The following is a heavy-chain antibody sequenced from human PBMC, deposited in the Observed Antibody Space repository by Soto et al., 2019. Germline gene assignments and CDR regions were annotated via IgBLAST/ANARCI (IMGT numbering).Heavy chain of an antibody. V-gene: IGHV3-30*18. CDR3: AKDLDDYSNYRYYGMDV. CDR1: GFTFSSYG. Sequence: QVQLVESGGGVVQPGRSLRLSCAASGFTFSSYGMHWVRQAPGKGLEWVAVISYDGSNKYYADSVKGRFTISRDNSKNTLYLQMNSLRAEDTAVYYCAKDLDDYSNYRYYGMDVWGQGTTVTVSS. J-gene: IGHJ6*02. CDR2: ISYDGSNK. D-gene: IGHD4-4*01.